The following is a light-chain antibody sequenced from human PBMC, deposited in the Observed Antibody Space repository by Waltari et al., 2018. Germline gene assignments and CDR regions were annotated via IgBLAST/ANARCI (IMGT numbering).Light chain of an antibody. CDR2: WAS. CDR3: QQYYSSPWT. CDR1: QSVFYSPYNQNC. J-gene: IGKJ1*01. Sequence: DIVMTQSPDSLAVSLGERATIKCKSSQSVFYSPYNQNCLAWYQQKPGQPPELLFYWASTRESGVPARFSGSGSGTDFTLTISSLQAEDVAFYYCQQYYSSPWTFGQGTKVEVK. V-gene: IGKV4-1*01.